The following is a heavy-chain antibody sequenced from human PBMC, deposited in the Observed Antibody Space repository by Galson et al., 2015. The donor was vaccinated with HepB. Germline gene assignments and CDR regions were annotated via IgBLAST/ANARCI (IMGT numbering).Heavy chain of an antibody. J-gene: IGHJ4*02. Sequence: SVKVSCKASGYTFTSYDINWVRQATGQGLEWMGWMNPNSGNTGYAQKFQGRVTMTRNTSISTAYMELSSLRSEDTAVYYCARGREYCSGGSCTHYDYWGQGTLVTVSS. CDR3: ARGREYCSGGSCTHYDY. D-gene: IGHD2-15*01. V-gene: IGHV1-8*01. CDR2: MNPNSGNT. CDR1: GYTFTSYD.